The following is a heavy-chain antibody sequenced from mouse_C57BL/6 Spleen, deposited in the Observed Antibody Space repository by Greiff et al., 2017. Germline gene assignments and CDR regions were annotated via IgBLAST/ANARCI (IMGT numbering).Heavy chain of an antibody. V-gene: IGHV5-4*03. J-gene: IGHJ2*01. CDR3: AREGYDYEEYYYDY. CDR1: GFTFSSYA. D-gene: IGHD2-4*01. CDR2: ISDGGSYT. Sequence: EVKLVESGGGLVKPGGSLKLSCAASGFTFSSYAMSWVRQTPEKRLEWVATISDGGSYTYYPDKVKGRFTLSRDNAKNNLYLQMSHLKSEDTAMYYCAREGYDYEEYYYDYWGQGTTRTVSS.